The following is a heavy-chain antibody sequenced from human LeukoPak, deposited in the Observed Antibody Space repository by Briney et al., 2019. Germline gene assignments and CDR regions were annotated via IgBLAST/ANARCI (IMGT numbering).Heavy chain of an antibody. CDR2: INPSGGST. Sequence: ASVKVSCKASGYTFTSYYMHWVRQAPGQGLEWMGIINPSGGSTSYAQKFQGRVTMTRDMSTSTVYMELSSLRSDDTAVYYCAREGAKNVGATDYWGQGTLVTVSS. V-gene: IGHV1-46*01. CDR1: GYTFTSYY. CDR3: AREGAKNVGATDY. D-gene: IGHD1-26*01. J-gene: IGHJ4*02.